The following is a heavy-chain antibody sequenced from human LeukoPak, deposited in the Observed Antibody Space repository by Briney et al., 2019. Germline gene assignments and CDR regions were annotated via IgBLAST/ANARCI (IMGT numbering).Heavy chain of an antibody. CDR2: IWYDGSNK. J-gene: IGHJ5*02. Sequence: GRSLRLSCAASGFTFSSYGMHWVRQAPGKGLEWVAVIWYDGSNKYYADSVKGRFTISRDNSKNTLYLQMNSLRAEDTAVYYCAKEEQLVRFNWFDPWGQGTLVTVSS. CDR1: GFTFSSYG. V-gene: IGHV3-33*06. CDR3: AKEEQLVRFNWFDP. D-gene: IGHD6-13*01.